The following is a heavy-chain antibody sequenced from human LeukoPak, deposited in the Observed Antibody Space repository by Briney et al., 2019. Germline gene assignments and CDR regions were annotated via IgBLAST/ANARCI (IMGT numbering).Heavy chain of an antibody. D-gene: IGHD1-1*01. V-gene: IGHV3-74*01. J-gene: IGHJ5*02. CDR2: ITSDGSST. Sequence: GGSLRLSCAASGFILSSYWMHWVRQAPGKGLVWVSRITSDGSSTIYADSVKGRFTSSRDNAKNALYLQMNSLRVEDTAVYYCARDINWALGNPWGQGTLVIVSS. CDR1: GFILSSYW. CDR3: ARDINWALGNP.